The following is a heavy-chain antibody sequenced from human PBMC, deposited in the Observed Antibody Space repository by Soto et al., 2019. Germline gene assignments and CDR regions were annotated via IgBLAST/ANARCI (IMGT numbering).Heavy chain of an antibody. J-gene: IGHJ2*01. CDR2: VSADGYTT. Sequence: EVQLLESGGGLAQPGGSLRLSCEASGFTFSNHGMTWVRQAPGKGLEWVSSVSADGYTTYHADSVRGRLTISRDNSGDTVYVRMNNLRAEDTALYYCAREASVPSFGEFWFFDLWGRGTQVTVSS. CDR1: GFTFSNHG. CDR3: AREASVPSFGEFWFFDL. V-gene: IGHV3-23*01. D-gene: IGHD3-10*01.